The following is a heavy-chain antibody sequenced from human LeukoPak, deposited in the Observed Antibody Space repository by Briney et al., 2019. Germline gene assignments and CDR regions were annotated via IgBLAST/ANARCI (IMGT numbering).Heavy chain of an antibody. CDR2: VWHDGNNK. V-gene: IGHV3-33*06. CDR3: ANNFDY. Sequence: PGGSLRLSCAASGFTFSNYGMHWVRQAPGKGLEWVAVVWHDGNNKYYADSVKGRFTISRDNSENMLYLQMNSLRAEDTAMYYCANNFDYWGQGTLVAVSS. J-gene: IGHJ4*02. CDR1: GFTFSNYG.